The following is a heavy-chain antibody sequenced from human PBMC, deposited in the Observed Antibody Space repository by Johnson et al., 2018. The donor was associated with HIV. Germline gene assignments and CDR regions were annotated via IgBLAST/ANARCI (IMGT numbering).Heavy chain of an antibody. CDR3: ARDRRNRQWKRLDAFDI. D-gene: IGHD2/OR15-2a*01. V-gene: IGHV3-30-3*01. Sequence: QVQLVESGGGVVQPGRSLRLSCAASGFTFSSYAMHWVRQAPGKGLEWVAVISYDGSNKYYADSVKGRFTISRDISKNTPYLQMNSLRAEDTAFYYCARDRRNRQWKRLDAFDIWGQGTMVIVSS. J-gene: IGHJ3*02. CDR2: ISYDGSNK. CDR1: GFTFSSYA.